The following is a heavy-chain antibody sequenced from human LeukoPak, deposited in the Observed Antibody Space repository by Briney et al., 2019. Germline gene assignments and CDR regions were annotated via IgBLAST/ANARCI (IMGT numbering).Heavy chain of an antibody. CDR1: GGSISSYY. CDR3: ARGLHLAAFAI. V-gene: IGHV4-59*01. D-gene: IGHD2-21*01. J-gene: IGHJ3*02. Sequence: SETLSLTCTVSGGSISSYYWSWIRQPPGKGLEWIGYVQYNGNTNYNPSLKSRVTISVDTSKNQFSLKLSSVTAADTAVYYCARGLHLAAFAIWGQGTMVSVSS. CDR2: VQYNGNT.